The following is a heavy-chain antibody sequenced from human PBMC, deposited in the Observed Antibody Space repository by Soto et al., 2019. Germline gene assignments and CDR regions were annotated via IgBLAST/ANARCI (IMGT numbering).Heavy chain of an antibody. J-gene: IGHJ5*02. V-gene: IGHV4-4*02. CDR3: ARGNGIAARPIGGGFDP. D-gene: IGHD6-6*01. CDR1: GGSISSSNW. Sequence: SETLSLTCAVSGGSISSSNWWSWVRQPPGKGLEWIGEIYHSGSTNYNPSLKSRVTISVDKSKNQFSLKLSSVTAADTAVYYCARGNGIAARPIGGGFDPWGQGTLVTVSS. CDR2: IYHSGST.